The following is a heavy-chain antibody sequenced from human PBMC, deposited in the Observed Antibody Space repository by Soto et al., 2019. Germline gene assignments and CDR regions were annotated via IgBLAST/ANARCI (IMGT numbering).Heavy chain of an antibody. J-gene: IGHJ4*02. V-gene: IGHV3-23*01. D-gene: IGHD2-2*01. Sequence: GGSLRLSCVASGLTFGSRAMSWVRQSPGEGLEWVSGISGSGGSTYYADSVKGRFTISRDNFKDTLYLQMNSLRAEDTAVYYCAKAPALIPAATIGYFDNWGQGALVTVSS. CDR2: ISGSGGST. CDR3: AKAPALIPAATIGYFDN. CDR1: GLTFGSRA.